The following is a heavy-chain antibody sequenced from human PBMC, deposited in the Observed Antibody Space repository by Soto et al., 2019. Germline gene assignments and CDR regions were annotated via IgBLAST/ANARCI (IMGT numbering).Heavy chain of an antibody. CDR1: GFTFSSYS. Sequence: GGSLRLSCAASGFTFSSYSMNWVRQAPGKGLEWVSYISSSSSTIYYADSVKGRFTISRDNAKNSLYLQMNSLRAEDTAVYYCARRNGYSYIDYWGQGTLVTVCS. CDR2: ISSSSSTI. CDR3: ARRNGYSYIDY. J-gene: IGHJ4*02. D-gene: IGHD4-4*01. V-gene: IGHV3-48*01.